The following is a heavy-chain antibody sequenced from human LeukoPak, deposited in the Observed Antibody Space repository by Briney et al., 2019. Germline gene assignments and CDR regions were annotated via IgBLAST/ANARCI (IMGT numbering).Heavy chain of an antibody. J-gene: IGHJ5*02. CDR2: IYYSGST. Sequence: PSQTLSPTCTVSGDSISSGAYYWSWIRQHPGKGLEWIGYIYYSGSTYYNPSLKSRVTISVDTSENHFSLKLSSVTAADTAVYYCARGGGEQAVDPWGQGTLVTVSS. CDR1: GDSISSGAYY. D-gene: IGHD2-21*01. V-gene: IGHV4-31*03. CDR3: ARGGGEQAVDP.